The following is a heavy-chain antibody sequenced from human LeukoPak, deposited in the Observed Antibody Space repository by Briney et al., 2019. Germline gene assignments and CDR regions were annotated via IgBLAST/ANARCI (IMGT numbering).Heavy chain of an antibody. CDR3: ARDRGDGYNAFDI. Sequence: SETLSLTCAVYGGSFSSYYWSWIRQPPGKGLEWIGYIYYSGSTNYNPSLKSRVTISVDTSKNQFSLKLSSVTAADTAVYYCARDRGDGYNAFDIWGQGTMVTVSS. J-gene: IGHJ3*02. V-gene: IGHV4-59*01. CDR1: GGSFSSYY. D-gene: IGHD5-24*01. CDR2: IYYSGST.